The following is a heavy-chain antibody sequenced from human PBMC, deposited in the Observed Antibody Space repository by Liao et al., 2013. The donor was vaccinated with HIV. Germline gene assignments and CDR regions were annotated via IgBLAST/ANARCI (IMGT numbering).Heavy chain of an antibody. CDR3: ARGIPFDN. CDR1: GGSISGFY. CDR2: IYYKGST. V-gene: IGHV4-59*12. J-gene: IGHJ4*02. Sequence: QVQLRESGPGLVKPSETLSLTCSVSGGSISGFYWSWLRQSPGRGLEWIGYIYYKGSTNYNPSFKSRITISVDMSKDQFSLNLNSITAADTAVYYCARGIPFDNWGQGTLVTVSS.